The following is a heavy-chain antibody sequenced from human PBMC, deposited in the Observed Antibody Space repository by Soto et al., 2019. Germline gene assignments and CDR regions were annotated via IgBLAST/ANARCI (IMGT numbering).Heavy chain of an antibody. CDR1: GGSFSGYY. Sequence: ETLSLTCAVYGGSFSGYYWSWIRQPPGKGLEWIGEINHSGSTNCNPSLKSRVTISVDTSKNQFSLKLSSVTAADTAVYYCARESGSGWYVWFDPWGQGTLVTVSS. CDR3: ARESGSGWYVWFDP. D-gene: IGHD6-19*01. V-gene: IGHV4-34*01. CDR2: INHSGST. J-gene: IGHJ5*02.